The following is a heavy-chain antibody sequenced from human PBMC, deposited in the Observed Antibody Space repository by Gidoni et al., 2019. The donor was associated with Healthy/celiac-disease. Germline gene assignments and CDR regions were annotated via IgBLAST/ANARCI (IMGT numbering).Heavy chain of an antibody. CDR1: GFTFSSYA. J-gene: IGHJ4*02. CDR3: ARGQGRLGATPFDY. CDR2: ISYDGSNK. D-gene: IGHD1-26*01. Sequence: QVQLVASGGGVVQPGRSLRLSCAASGFTFSSYAMHWVRQAPGKGLEWVAVISYDGSNKYYADSVKGRFTISRDNSKNTLYPQMNSLRAEDTAVYYCARGQGRLGATPFDYWGQGTLVTVSS. V-gene: IGHV3-30-3*01.